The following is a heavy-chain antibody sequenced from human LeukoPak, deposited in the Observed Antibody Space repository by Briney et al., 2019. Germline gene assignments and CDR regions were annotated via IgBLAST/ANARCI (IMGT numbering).Heavy chain of an antibody. Sequence: GGSLRLSCAASGFTFYDCAMRWGRHARGRGVGWGSGISWNSGIIGYAHSLKAPFTISTANAKNSLYLQMNSLRAEDTALYYCAKDSGGGSSDSYYYYGMDVWGHGTPVTVSS. CDR1: GFTFYDCA. CDR3: AKDSGGGSSDSYYYYGMDV. V-gene: IGHV3-9*01. J-gene: IGHJ6*02. CDR2: ISWNSGII. D-gene: IGHD6-6*01.